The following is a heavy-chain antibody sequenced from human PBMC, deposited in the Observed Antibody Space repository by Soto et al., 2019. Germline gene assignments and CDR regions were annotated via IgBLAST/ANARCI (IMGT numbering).Heavy chain of an antibody. CDR3: ANLREF. CDR1: GFTFSSYG. V-gene: IGHV3-30*18. CDR2: ISYDGSNK. J-gene: IGHJ4*02. Sequence: QVQLVESGGGVVQPGRSLRLSCAASGFTFSSYGMNWVRQAPGKGLEWVAVISYDGSNKYYADSVKGRFTISRDNSNNTLYLQMNGLRAEDTAVYYCANLREFWGQGTLVTVSS. D-gene: IGHD3-10*01.